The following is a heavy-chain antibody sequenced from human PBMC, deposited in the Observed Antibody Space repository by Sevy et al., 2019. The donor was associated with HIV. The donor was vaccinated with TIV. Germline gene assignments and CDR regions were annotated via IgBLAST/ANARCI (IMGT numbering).Heavy chain of an antibody. D-gene: IGHD2-2*01. CDR2: ISSSSSYI. CDR1: GFTFSSYS. CDR3: ARDAIPAAPDGGWFDP. J-gene: IGHJ5*02. Sequence: VGSLRLSCAASGFTFSSYSMNWVRQAPGKGLEWVSSISSSSSYIYYADSVKGRFTISRDNAKNSLYLQMNSLRAEDTAVYYCARDAIPAAPDGGWFDPWGQGTLVTVSS. V-gene: IGHV3-21*01.